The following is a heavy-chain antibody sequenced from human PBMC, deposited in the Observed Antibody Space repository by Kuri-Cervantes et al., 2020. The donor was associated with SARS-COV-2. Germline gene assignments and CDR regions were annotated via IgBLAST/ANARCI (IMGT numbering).Heavy chain of an antibody. CDR1: GGSFSGYY. V-gene: IGHV4-34*01. Sequence: ESLKISCAVYGGSFSGYYWSWIRQPPGKGLEWIGEINHSGSTNYNPSLKSRVTISVDTSKNQFSLKLSSVTAADTAVYYCARDPKSSSWYYFDYWGQGTLVTVSS. CDR3: ARDPKSSSWYYFDY. CDR2: INHSGST. J-gene: IGHJ4*02. D-gene: IGHD6-13*01.